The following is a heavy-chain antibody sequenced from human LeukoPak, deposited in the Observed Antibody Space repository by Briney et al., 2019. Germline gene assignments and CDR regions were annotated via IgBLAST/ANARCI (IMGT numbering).Heavy chain of an antibody. CDR3: ARLVATTGRLYFDY. J-gene: IGHJ4*02. CDR2: IYSGGNT. D-gene: IGHD1-1*01. CDR1: GFTVSSNY. V-gene: IGHV3-53*01. Sequence: GGSLRVSCAASGFTVSSNYMGWARQAPGKRLEYVSVIYSGGNTYYAGSVKGRFTISRDNSKNTVYLQMNSLRAEDTAVFYCARLVATTGRLYFDYWGQGNLVTVSS.